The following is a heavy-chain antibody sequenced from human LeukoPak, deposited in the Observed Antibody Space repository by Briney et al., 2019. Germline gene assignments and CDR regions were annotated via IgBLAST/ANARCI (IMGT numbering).Heavy chain of an antibody. V-gene: IGHV3-7*01. CDR1: GFTFSSYW. J-gene: IGHJ5*02. Sequence: GGSLRLSCAASGFTFSSYWMSWVRQAPGRGLEWVANIKQDGSEKYYVDSVKGRFTISRDNAKNSLYLQMNSLRAEDTAVYHCARVGLGVGSGRKASGFDPWGQGTLVTVSS. CDR3: ARVGLGVGSGRKASGFDP. CDR2: IKQDGSEK. D-gene: IGHD3-10*01.